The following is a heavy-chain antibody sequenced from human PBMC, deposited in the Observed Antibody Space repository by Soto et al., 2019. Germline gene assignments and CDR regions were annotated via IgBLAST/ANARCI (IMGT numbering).Heavy chain of an antibody. CDR2: ISYDGSNK. Sequence: PGGSLRLSCAASGFTFSSYGMHWVRQAPGKGLEWVAVISYDGSNKYYADSVKGRFTISRDSSKNTLYLQMNSLRAEDTAVYYCAKVGALKQLEDAFDIWGQGTMVTVSS. V-gene: IGHV3-30*18. J-gene: IGHJ3*02. D-gene: IGHD6-13*01. CDR3: AKVGALKQLEDAFDI. CDR1: GFTFSSYG.